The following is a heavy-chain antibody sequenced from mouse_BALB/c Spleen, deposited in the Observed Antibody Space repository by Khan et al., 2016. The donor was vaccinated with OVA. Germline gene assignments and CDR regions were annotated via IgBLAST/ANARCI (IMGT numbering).Heavy chain of an antibody. V-gene: IGHV1-53*01. CDR2: INPNNGGT. CDR3: TRSGYGGFAY. CDR1: GYTFSSYY. J-gene: IGHJ3*01. D-gene: IGHD1-1*02. Sequence: QIQLVQSGAELVKPGTSVRLSCKSSGYTFSSYYLYWVKQRPGQGLEWIGDINPNNGGTNFNEKFKNKATLTLDKSSSTAYMQLSGLTSEDSAVYYCTRSGYGGFAYWGQGTLVTVSA.